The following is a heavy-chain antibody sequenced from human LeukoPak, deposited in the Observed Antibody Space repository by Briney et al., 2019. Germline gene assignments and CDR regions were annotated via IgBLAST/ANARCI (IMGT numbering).Heavy chain of an antibody. Sequence: SETLSLTCAVYGGSFSGYYWSWIRQPPGKGLEWIGEINHSGSTNYNPSLKSRVTISVDTSKNQFSLKLSSVTAADTAVYYCARSHAKGQQLVLVDYWGQGTLVTVSS. V-gene: IGHV4-34*01. D-gene: IGHD6-13*01. CDR1: GGSFSGYY. CDR2: INHSGST. J-gene: IGHJ4*02. CDR3: ARSHAKGQQLVLVDY.